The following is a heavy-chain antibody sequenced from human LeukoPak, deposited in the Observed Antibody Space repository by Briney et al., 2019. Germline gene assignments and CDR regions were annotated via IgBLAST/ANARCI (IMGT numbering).Heavy chain of an antibody. CDR1: GDSVSSNSAA. CDR2: TYYRSKWYN. J-gene: IGHJ4*02. Sequence: SQTLSLTCAIPGDSVSSNSAAWNWIRQSPSRGLEWLGRTYYRSKWYNDYAVSVKSRITINPDTSKNQFSLQLNSVTPEDTAVYYCARGRYSGYDWGFDYFDYWGQGTLVTVSS. D-gene: IGHD5-12*01. CDR3: ARGRYSGYDWGFDYFDY. V-gene: IGHV6-1*01.